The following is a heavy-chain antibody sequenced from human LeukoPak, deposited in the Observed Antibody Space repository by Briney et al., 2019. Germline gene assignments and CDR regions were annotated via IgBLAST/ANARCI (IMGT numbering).Heavy chain of an antibody. CDR1: GYTLTELS. CDR3: ATDDFWSGYYSAFDI. D-gene: IGHD3-3*01. Sequence: ASVKVSCKASGYTLTELSMHWVRQAPGKGLEWMGGFDPEDGETIYAQKFQGRVTMTEDTSTDTAYMELSSLRSEDTAVYYCATDDFWSGYYSAFDIWGQGTMVTVSS. CDR2: FDPEDGET. V-gene: IGHV1-24*01. J-gene: IGHJ3*02.